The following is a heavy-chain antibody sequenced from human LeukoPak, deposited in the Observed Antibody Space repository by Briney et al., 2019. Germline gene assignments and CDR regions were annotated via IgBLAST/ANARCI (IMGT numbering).Heavy chain of an antibody. CDR1: GGSISSGDYY. Sequence: SPQTLSLTCTVSGGSISSGDYYWSWIRQPPGKGLEWIGYIYYSGSTYYNPSLKSRVTISVDTSKNQFSLKLSSVTAADTAVYYCARAVTTRRPLIMNNWFDPWGQGTLVTVSS. CDR3: ARAVTTRRPLIMNNWFDP. J-gene: IGHJ5*02. D-gene: IGHD4-17*01. CDR2: IYYSGST. V-gene: IGHV4-30-4*01.